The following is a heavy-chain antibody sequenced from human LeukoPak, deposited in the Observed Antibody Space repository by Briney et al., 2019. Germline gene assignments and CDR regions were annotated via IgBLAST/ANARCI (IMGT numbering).Heavy chain of an antibody. D-gene: IGHD2-15*01. CDR3: ARIDEIVVVVAATTYYYYGMDV. CDR2: INTNTGNP. CDR1: GYTFTSYA. J-gene: IGHJ6*02. V-gene: IGHV7-4-1*02. Sequence: SVXVSCKASGYTFTSYAMNWVRQTPGQXLEWMGWINTNTGNPTYAQGFTGRFVFSLDTSVSTAYLQISSLKAEDTAVYYCARIDEIVVVVAATTYYYYGMDVWGQGTTVTVSS.